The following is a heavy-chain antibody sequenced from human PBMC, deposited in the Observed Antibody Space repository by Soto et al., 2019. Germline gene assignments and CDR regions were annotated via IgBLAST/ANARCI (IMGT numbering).Heavy chain of an antibody. Sequence: QVQLQESGPGLVQPSQTLSLTCSVSGASISSVGYYWTWIRQHPGEGLEWIGYIDHSGATYYNPSLKSRLSISVDTSKNQFSLRLSSVTAADTAVYYCGSFSDRITPATIVDWGQGTLVTVSS. V-gene: IGHV4-31*03. J-gene: IGHJ4*02. CDR1: GASISSVGYY. CDR2: IDHSGAT. CDR3: GSFSDRITPATIVD. D-gene: IGHD2-2*02.